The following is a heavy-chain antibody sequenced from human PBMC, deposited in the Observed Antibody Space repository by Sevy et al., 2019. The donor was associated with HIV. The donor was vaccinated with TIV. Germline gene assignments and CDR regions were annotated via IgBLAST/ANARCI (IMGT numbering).Heavy chain of an antibody. CDR1: GFTFSTYA. D-gene: IGHD2-15*01. CDR3: AKGYCDGGSCPRDYYYYGMDV. Sequence: GGSLRLSCAASGFTFSTYAMNWVRQAPGKGLEWVSSISRSGRSTYSADSVEGRFTISRDNFKNTLYLKLSGLRVDDTAVYYCAKGYCDGGSCPRDYYYYGMDVWGQGTTVTVSS. J-gene: IGHJ6*02. V-gene: IGHV3-23*01. CDR2: ISRSGRST.